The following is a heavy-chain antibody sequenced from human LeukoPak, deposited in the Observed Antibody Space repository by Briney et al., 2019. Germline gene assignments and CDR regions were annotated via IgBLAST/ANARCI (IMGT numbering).Heavy chain of an antibody. CDR3: ATPSAPYSSGWYHY. CDR1: GFTFSSYA. D-gene: IGHD6-19*01. CDR2: ISGSGGST. V-gene: IGHV3-23*01. Sequence: SGGSLRLSCAASGFTFSSYAMSWVRQAPGKGLEWVSAISGSGGSTYYADSVKGRFAISRDNSKNTLYLQMNSLRAEDTAVYYCATPSAPYSSGWYHYWGQGTLVTVSS. J-gene: IGHJ4*02.